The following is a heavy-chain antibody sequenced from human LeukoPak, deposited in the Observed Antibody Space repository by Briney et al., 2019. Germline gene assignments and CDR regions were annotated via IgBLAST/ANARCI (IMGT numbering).Heavy chain of an antibody. V-gene: IGHV3-20*04. CDR1: GFTFDDYG. CDR3: ARSIVVVPAAAEYYYYMDV. J-gene: IGHJ6*03. CDR2: INWNGGST. D-gene: IGHD2-2*01. Sequence: GGSLRLSCAASGFTFDDYGMSWVRQAPGKGLEWVSGINWNGGSTGYADSVKGRFTISRDNAKNSLYLQMNSLRAEDTALYYCARSIVVVPAAAEYYYYMDVWGKGTTVTVSS.